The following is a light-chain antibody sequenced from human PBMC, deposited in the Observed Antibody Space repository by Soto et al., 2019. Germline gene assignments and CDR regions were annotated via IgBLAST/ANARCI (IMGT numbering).Light chain of an antibody. CDR3: QQYHNWLPIT. V-gene: IGKV3-20*01. Sequence: EIVLTQSPGTLSLSPGERATLSCRASQTLSTNSLAWYQQRPGQTPRLLIYAASTRDTDIPDRFNGSGSGTDFALTISRLEPEDFALYYCQQYHNWLPITFGQGTRLEIK. CDR2: AAS. CDR1: QTLSTNS. J-gene: IGKJ5*01.